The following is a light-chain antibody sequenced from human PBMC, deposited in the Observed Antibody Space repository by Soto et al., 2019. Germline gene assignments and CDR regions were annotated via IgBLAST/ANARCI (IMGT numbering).Light chain of an antibody. CDR3: QKYNSAPFT. CDR2: AAS. Sequence: DIQMTKSPSSLSASVGERVASTCRASQAFRNFLAWFQQKPGKVPKLLIYAASTLQSGVPSRFSGSGSGTDFTLTISSLQPEDVATYYCQKYNSAPFTFGPGTKVDIK. CDR1: QAFRNF. V-gene: IGKV1-27*01. J-gene: IGKJ3*01.